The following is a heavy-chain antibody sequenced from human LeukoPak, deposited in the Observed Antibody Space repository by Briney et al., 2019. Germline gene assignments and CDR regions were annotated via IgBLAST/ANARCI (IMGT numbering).Heavy chain of an antibody. J-gene: IGHJ4*02. CDR2: INHNGNVN. D-gene: IGHD6-19*01. CDR1: GFTFSSYW. V-gene: IGHV3-7*03. Sequence: GGSLRLSCAASGFTFSSYWMNWARQAPGKGLEWVASINHNGNVNYYVDSVKGRFTISRDNAKNSLYLQMSNLRAEDTAVYYCARGEVVRRRLAVAGYYFDYWGQGTLVTVSS. CDR3: ARGEVVRRRLAVAGYYFDY.